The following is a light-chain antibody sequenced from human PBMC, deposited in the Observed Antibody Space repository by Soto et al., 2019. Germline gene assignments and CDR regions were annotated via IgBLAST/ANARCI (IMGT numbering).Light chain of an antibody. J-gene: IGKJ1*01. CDR3: QQYNNWPWT. V-gene: IGKV3-15*01. CDR1: QSISDT. Sequence: IVLTQSPATLSLSPGERATLSCRASQSISDTLAWYKQKPGQAPRLLSYGASARATGFPARFSGSGSGTDFTLTISSLKSEDFEVYYCQQYNNWPWTFGQGTKVDIK. CDR2: GAS.